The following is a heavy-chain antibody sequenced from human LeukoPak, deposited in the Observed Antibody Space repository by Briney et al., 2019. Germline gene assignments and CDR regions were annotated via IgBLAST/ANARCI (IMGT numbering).Heavy chain of an antibody. J-gene: IGHJ5*02. V-gene: IGHV3-23*01. CDR3: AKGRYNWFDP. CDR1: GYTFSSYA. CDR2: ISGSGGNT. Sequence: GGSLRLSCAASGYTFSSYAMSWVRQAPGKGLEWVSAISGSGGNTYYADSVKGRFTISRDNSMNTLYLQMKSLRAEDTAEYYCAKGRYNWFDPWGQGTLVTVSS.